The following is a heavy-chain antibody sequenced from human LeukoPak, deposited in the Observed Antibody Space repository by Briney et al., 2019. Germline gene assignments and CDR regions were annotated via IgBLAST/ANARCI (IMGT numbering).Heavy chain of an antibody. CDR3: ARSRRDGYNSYYFDY. CDR1: GGTFSSYA. V-gene: IGHV1-69*06. D-gene: IGHD5-24*01. J-gene: IGHJ4*02. Sequence: SVKVSCKASGGTFSSYAISWVRQAPGQGLEWMGGIIPIFGTANYAQKFQGRVTITADKSTSTAYMELSSLRSEDTAVYYCARSRRDGYNSYYFDYWGQGTLVTVSS. CDR2: IIPIFGTA.